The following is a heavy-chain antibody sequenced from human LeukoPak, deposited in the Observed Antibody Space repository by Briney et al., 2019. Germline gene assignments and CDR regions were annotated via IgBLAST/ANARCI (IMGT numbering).Heavy chain of an antibody. CDR2: INPNSGGT. Sequence: ASVKVSCKASGYTFTGYYMHWVRQAPGQGLEWMGWINPNSGGTNYAQKFQGRVTMTRDTSISTAYMELSRLRSDDTAVYYCARATGAGEGYCSSTSCYPGNNWFDPWGQGTLVTVSS. J-gene: IGHJ5*02. D-gene: IGHD2-2*01. CDR1: GYTFTGYY. CDR3: ARATGAGEGYCSSTSCYPGNNWFDP. V-gene: IGHV1-2*02.